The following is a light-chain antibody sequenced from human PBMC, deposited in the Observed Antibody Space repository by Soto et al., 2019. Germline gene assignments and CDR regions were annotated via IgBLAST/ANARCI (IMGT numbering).Light chain of an antibody. Sequence: QSVLTQPPSASGTPGQRVTISCSGSSSNIGSNYVYWYQQLPGTVPQLLIYRNSERPSGVPDRFSGSKSGTSASLAISGLRSEDEAHYYCAALDDSLSGVVFGGGTKLTV. J-gene: IGLJ2*01. CDR2: RNS. CDR1: SSNIGSNY. V-gene: IGLV1-47*01. CDR3: AALDDSLSGVV.